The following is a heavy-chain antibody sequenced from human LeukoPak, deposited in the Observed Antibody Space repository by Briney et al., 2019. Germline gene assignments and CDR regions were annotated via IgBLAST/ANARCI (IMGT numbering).Heavy chain of an antibody. CDR3: ARERGRLVDY. V-gene: IGHV4-31*03. Sequence: SETLSLTCTVSGGSISSGGYFWSWLRQHPGKDLDLIGYMHNMENAEYNPSLKCRVSISVDTSKNQISLKVNSVTAAYTAVYYCARERGRLVDYWGLGTLVTVSS. CDR2: MHNMENA. J-gene: IGHJ4*02. D-gene: IGHD6-25*01. CDR1: GGSISSGGYF.